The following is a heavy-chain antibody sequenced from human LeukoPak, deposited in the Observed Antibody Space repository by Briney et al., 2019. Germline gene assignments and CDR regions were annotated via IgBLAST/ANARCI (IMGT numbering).Heavy chain of an antibody. V-gene: IGHV1-18*04. J-gene: IGHJ3*02. D-gene: IGHD5-18*01. CDR2: ISAYNGNT. CDR3: ARGIGYSYGHAFDI. CDR1: GYTFTGYY. Sequence: ASVKVSCKASGYTFTGYYMHWVRQAPGQGLEWMGWISAYNGNTNYAQKLQGRVTMTTDTSTSTAYMELRSLRSDDTAVYYCARGIGYSYGHAFDIWGQGTMVTVSS.